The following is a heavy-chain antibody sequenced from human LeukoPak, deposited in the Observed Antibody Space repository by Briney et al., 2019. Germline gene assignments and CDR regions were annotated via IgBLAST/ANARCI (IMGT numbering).Heavy chain of an antibody. D-gene: IGHD2-15*01. CDR1: GFTFSSYG. CDR2: IRYDGSNK. Sequence: GGSLRLSCAASGFTFSSYGMHWVRQAPGKGLEWVAFIRYDGSNKYYADSVKGRFTISRDNSKNTLYLQMNSLRAEDTAVYYCAIDGPFFCSGGSCYSGYFDYWGQGTLVTVSS. CDR3: AIDGPFFCSGGSCYSGYFDY. J-gene: IGHJ4*02. V-gene: IGHV3-30*02.